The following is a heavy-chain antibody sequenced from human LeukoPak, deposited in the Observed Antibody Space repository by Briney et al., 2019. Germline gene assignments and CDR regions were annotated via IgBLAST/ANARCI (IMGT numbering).Heavy chain of an antibody. J-gene: IGHJ6*03. CDR1: GFTVSSNY. CDR3: AREWFGESVWYYYYMDV. V-gene: IGHV3-21*01. D-gene: IGHD3-10*01. CDR2: ISSSSSYI. Sequence: GGSLRLSCAASGFTVSSNYMNWVRQAPGKGLEWVSSISSSSSYIYYADSVKGRFTISRDNAKNSLYLQMNSLRAEDTAVYYCAREWFGESVWYYYYMDVWGKGTTVTVSS.